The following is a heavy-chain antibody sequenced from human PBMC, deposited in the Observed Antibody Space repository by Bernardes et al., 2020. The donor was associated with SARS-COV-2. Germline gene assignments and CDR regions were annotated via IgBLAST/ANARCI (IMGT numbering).Heavy chain of an antibody. CDR1: GGSIRNSNW. V-gene: IGHV4-4*02. CDR2: IYYSGTI. CDR3: ARGPNWFDP. Sequence: SETLSLTCAVSGGSIRNSNWWTWVRQSPGKGLEWIGEIYYSGTINYNLSLKSRVTIAVDMSKNQFSLRLSSVTAADTAVYYCARGPNWFDPWGQGTLVTVSS. J-gene: IGHJ5*02.